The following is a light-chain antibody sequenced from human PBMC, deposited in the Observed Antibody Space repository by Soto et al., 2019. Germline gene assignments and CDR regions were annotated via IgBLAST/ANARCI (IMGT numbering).Light chain of an antibody. J-gene: IGKJ1*01. CDR1: QSVSSNY. V-gene: IGKV3-20*01. CDR2: GAS. Sequence: IVLTKSPGTLSLSPGERGALSCRASQSVSSNYVAWYQQKPGQAPRLLISGASNRATGTPDRFRGSGSGTDFTLTITRLEPEDFAVYYCHQYGSAPWTFGQGTKVDNK. CDR3: HQYGSAPWT.